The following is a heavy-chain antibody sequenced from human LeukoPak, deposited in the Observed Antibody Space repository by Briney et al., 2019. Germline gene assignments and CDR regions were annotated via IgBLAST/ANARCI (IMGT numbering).Heavy chain of an antibody. J-gene: IGHJ4*02. D-gene: IGHD6-19*01. CDR3: AKDSSSSGWASTTDY. V-gene: IGHV3-23*01. CDR1: GFTFSSYA. Sequence: GGSLRLSCAASGFTFSSYAMSWVRQAPGKGLEWVSAISGSGGSTYYADSVKGRFTISRDNSKNTLYLQMNSLRAEDTAVYYCAKDSSSSGWASTTDYWGQGTLVTVSS. CDR2: ISGSGGST.